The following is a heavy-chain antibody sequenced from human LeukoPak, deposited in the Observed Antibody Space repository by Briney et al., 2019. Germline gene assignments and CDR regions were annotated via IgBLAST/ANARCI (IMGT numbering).Heavy chain of an antibody. CDR2: IYHSGST. Sequence: PSETLSLTCAVSGYSISSGYYWGWIRQPPGKGLEWIGSIYHSGSTYYNPSLKSRVTISVDTSKNQFSLKLSSVTAADTAVYYCAREGYDSSGHYTMVDYWGQGTLVTVSS. V-gene: IGHV4-38-2*02. CDR1: GYSISSGYY. CDR3: AREGYDSSGHYTMVDY. J-gene: IGHJ4*02. D-gene: IGHD3-22*01.